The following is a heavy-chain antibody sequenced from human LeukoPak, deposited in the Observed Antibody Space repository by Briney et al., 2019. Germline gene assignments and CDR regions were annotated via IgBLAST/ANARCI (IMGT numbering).Heavy chain of an antibody. V-gene: IGHV1-69*05. CDR1: GGTFSINA. CDR3: ARGEMATIAVY. J-gene: IGHJ4*02. D-gene: IGHD5-24*01. Sequence: SVKVSCKASGGTFSINAITWVRQAPGQGLEWMGGIIPMSETPKYTQKFQGRVTITTDESTSTAYMELSSLRSEDTAVYYCARGEMATIAVYWGQGTLVTVSS. CDR2: IIPMSETP.